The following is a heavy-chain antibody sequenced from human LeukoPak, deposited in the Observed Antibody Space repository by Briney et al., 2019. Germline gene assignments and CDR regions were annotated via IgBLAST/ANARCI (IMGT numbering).Heavy chain of an antibody. J-gene: IGHJ6*02. V-gene: IGHV3-21*01. D-gene: IGHD4-4*01. CDR2: ISSSSSYI. CDR1: GFTFSSYS. Sequence: GGSLRLSCAASGFTFSSYSMNWVRQAPGEGLEWVSSISSSSSYIYYADSVKGRFTISRDNAKNSLYLQMNSLRAEDTAVYYCASVLTTVTTGYYYGMDVWGQGTTVTVSS. CDR3: ASVLTTVTTGYYYGMDV.